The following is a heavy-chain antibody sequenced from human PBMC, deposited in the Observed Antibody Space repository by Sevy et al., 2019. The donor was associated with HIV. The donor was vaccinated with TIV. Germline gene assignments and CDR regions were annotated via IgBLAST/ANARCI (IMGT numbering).Heavy chain of an antibody. Sequence: SETLSLTCTVSVGSISRNSLYWGWIRQPPGKGLEWIGSIYYSGSTYYNPSLKSRVTISGDTSKNQFSLKLSSVTAADTAVYYCATHALSITIFGVVTRNWFDPWGQGTLVTVSS. J-gene: IGHJ5*02. CDR2: IYYSGST. CDR1: VGSISRNSLY. D-gene: IGHD3-3*01. V-gene: IGHV4-39*01. CDR3: ATHALSITIFGVVTRNWFDP.